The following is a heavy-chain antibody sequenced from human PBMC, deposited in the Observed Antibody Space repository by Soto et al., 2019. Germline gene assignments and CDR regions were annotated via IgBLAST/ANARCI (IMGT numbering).Heavy chain of an antibody. Sequence: VGSLRRSPATPGCTFRSFPMNCVRLAPGKGLEWVSTFSGNSACIYYTDALRARFTISRDNAKNSLHLQMISMRAKDTAVYYCTRDASRDSSARGWFDPWGPGTLVTVSS. V-gene: IGHV3-21*01. CDR1: GCTFRSFP. D-gene: IGHD6-13*01. J-gene: IGHJ5*02. CDR3: TRDASRDSSARGWFDP. CDR2: FSGNSACI.